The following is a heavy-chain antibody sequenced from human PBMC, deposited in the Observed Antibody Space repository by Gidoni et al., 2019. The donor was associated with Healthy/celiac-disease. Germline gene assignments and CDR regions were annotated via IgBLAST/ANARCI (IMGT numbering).Heavy chain of an antibody. CDR3: ARGAGGGDYAY. V-gene: IGHV4-59*01. CDR2: IYHSWST. Sequence: QVQLQESCPGLVKPSETLSLTCTVHGGSISSYYWSWIRQPPGKGLEWIVYIYHSWSTNYHPSLKSRVTISVDTSKNQFSLKLSSVTAADTAVYYCARGAGGGDYAYWGQGTLVTVSS. D-gene: IGHD2-21*02. J-gene: IGHJ4*02. CDR1: GGSISSYY.